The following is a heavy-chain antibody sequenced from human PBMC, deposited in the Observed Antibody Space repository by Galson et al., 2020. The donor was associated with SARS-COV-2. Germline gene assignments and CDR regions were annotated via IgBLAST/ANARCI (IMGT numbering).Heavy chain of an antibody. J-gene: IGHJ6*02. CDR3: ARSPQAGYYDSSGDYYARDGMDV. V-gene: IGHV4-4*02. D-gene: IGHD3-22*01. CDR2: IYNSGST. Sequence: ASETLSLTCAVSGGSISSSNWWGWVRQPPGKGLEWIGEIYNSGSTNYNPSLKSRVTISVDKSKNQFSLKLSSVTAADTAVYYCARSPQAGYYDSSGDYYARDGMDVWGQGTTVTVSS. CDR1: GGSISSSNW.